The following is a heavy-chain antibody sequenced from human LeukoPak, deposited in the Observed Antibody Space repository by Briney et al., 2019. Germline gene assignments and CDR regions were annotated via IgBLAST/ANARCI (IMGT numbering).Heavy chain of an antibody. V-gene: IGHV3-15*01. J-gene: IGHJ4*02. Sequence: GGSLRLSCAASGFTFSNAWMSWVRQAPGKGLEWVGRIKSKTDGGTTDYAVPVKGRFTISRDDSKNTLYLQMNSLKTEDTAVYYCTTVVGYSGYDSDYWGQGTLVTVSS. CDR2: IKSKTDGGTT. CDR3: TTVVGYSGYDSDY. CDR1: GFTFSNAW. D-gene: IGHD5-12*01.